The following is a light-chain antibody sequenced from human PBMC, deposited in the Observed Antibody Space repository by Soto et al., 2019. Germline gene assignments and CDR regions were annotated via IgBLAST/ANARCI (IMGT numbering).Light chain of an antibody. V-gene: IGKV3D-20*01. CDR3: QQYGSSPPLT. CDR1: QSVSSSY. Sequence: EIVLTQSPATLSLSPGERATLSCGSIQSVSSSYLAWYQQRPGLAPRLLIYDASSRATGIPDRFRGSGSGTDFTPTISRLEPEDFAVYYCQQYGSSPPLTFGGGTKVDIK. J-gene: IGKJ4*01. CDR2: DAS.